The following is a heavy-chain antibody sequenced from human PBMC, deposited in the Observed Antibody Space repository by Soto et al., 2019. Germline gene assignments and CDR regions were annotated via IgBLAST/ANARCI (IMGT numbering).Heavy chain of an antibody. CDR2: IYDSGST. J-gene: IGHJ5*02. Sequence: SETLSLTCTVSGGSISSGGYYWSWLRPHPGKDLVWIGYIYDSGSTYYNPYLKIRVTISVDKYMNHFSLKLSSVTATETAVYYCGRSIYSWTDGFDPWGQGTLVTVSS. D-gene: IGHD1-1*01. V-gene: IGHV4-31*03. CDR3: GRSIYSWTDGFDP. CDR1: GGSISSGGYY.